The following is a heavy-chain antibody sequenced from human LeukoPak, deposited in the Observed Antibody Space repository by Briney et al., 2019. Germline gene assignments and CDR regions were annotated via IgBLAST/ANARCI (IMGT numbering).Heavy chain of an antibody. CDR3: ARESHYDYVWGSYRQDFDY. J-gene: IGHJ4*02. CDR1: GFTFSSYS. CDR2: FSSSSSYI. V-gene: IGHV3-21*01. Sequence: GGSLRLSCAASGFTFSSYSMNWVRQAPGEGLEWVSSFSSSSSYIYYADSVKGRFTISRDNAKNSLYLQMNSLSAEDTAVYYCARESHYDYVWGSYRQDFDYWGQGTLVTVSS. D-gene: IGHD3-16*02.